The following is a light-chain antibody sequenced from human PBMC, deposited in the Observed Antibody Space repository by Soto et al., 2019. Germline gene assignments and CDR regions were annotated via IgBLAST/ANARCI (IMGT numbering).Light chain of an antibody. Sequence: EIVMTQSPASLSVTPGDRATLSCRASQSLSSSYLAWYQQKPGQAPRLLISGASGRATGIPDRFSASGSGTDFTLTISRLEPEDAAVFYCHLYGASPPTFGQGTKVDIK. CDR1: QSLSSSY. CDR3: HLYGASPPT. J-gene: IGKJ1*01. CDR2: GAS. V-gene: IGKV3-20*01.